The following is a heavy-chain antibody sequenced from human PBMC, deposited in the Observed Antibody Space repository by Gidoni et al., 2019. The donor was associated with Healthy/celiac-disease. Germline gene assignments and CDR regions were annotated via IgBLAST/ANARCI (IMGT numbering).Heavy chain of an antibody. J-gene: IGHJ4*02. CDR1: GLTFDDYA. Sequence: EVQLVESGGGLVQPGRSLRLSCAASGLTFDDYAMHWVRQAPGKGLEWVSGISWNSGSIGYADSVKGRFTISRDNAKNSLYLQMNSLRAEDTALYYCAKDMGAEWELLSFDYWGQGTLVTVSS. CDR3: AKDMGAEWELLSFDY. D-gene: IGHD1-26*01. CDR2: ISWNSGSI. V-gene: IGHV3-9*01.